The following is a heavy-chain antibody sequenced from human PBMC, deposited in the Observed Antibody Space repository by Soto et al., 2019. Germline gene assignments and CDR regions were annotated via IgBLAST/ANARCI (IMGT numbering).Heavy chain of an antibody. CDR2: ISGSGGST. J-gene: IGHJ4*02. D-gene: IGHD3-22*01. CDR3: AKVRDSSGYYYPYFDY. Sequence: LRLSCAASGFTFSSYAMSWVRQAPGKGLEWVSAISGSGGSTYYADSVKGRFTISRDNSKNTLYLQMNSLRAEDTAVYYCAKVRDSSGYYYPYFDYWGQGTLVTVSS. V-gene: IGHV3-23*01. CDR1: GFTFSSYA.